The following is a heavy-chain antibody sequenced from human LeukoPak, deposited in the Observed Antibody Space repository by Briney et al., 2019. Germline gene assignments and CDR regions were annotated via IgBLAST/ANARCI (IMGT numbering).Heavy chain of an antibody. J-gene: IGHJ4*02. CDR1: GFTSTSYA. CDR2: ISSSGGTK. Sequence: GSLRLSCAASGFTSTSYAMSWVRQAPAKGLEGVAGISSSGGTKYYADSVKGRFTISRDDSENTLYLQMNSLRGEDTDVYYCAKDGQYSSSSPYYFDYWGQGTLVTVSS. D-gene: IGHD6-6*01. V-gene: IGHV3-23*01. CDR3: AKDGQYSSSSPYYFDY.